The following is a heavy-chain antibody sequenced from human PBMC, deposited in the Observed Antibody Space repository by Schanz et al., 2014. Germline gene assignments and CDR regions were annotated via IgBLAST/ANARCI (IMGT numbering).Heavy chain of an antibody. D-gene: IGHD1-1*01. V-gene: IGHV3-30*03. CDR2: VSSDGNND. CDR3: ARDRRNADLDY. Sequence: VQLVQSGGGLVQPGGSLRLSCAASGFTFSTHAMHWVRQAPGKGLEWVALVSSDGNNDYYTDSVKGRFTISRDNSKNTVHLQMNSLRAEDTAVYYCARDRRNADLDYWGQGTLVTVSS. CDR1: GFTFSTHA. J-gene: IGHJ4*02.